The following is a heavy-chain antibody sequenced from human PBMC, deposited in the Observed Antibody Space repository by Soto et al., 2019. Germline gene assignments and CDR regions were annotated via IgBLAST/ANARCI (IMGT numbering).Heavy chain of an antibody. J-gene: IGHJ4*02. V-gene: IGHV5-51*01. Sequence: GESLKISWKGSGYSFTIYWIGWVRQMPGKGLEWMGIIYPGDSDTRYSPSFQGQVTISADKSISPAFLQWSSLKASDTAMDDCARWSGYDILSTLDYWGQGTLVTVFS. CDR1: GYSFTIYW. CDR2: IYPGDSDT. CDR3: ARWSGYDILSTLDY. D-gene: IGHD3-9*01.